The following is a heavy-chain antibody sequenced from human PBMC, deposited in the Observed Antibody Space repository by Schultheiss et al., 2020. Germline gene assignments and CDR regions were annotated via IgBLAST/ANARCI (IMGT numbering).Heavy chain of an antibody. V-gene: IGHV3-9*01. J-gene: IGHJ4*02. Sequence: GGSLRLSCAASGFTFDDYAMHWVRQAPGKGLEWVSGISWNSGSIGYADSVKGRFTISRDNAKNSLYLQMNSLRAEDTALYYCAKSPDYYDSSGPLDYWGQGTLVTVSS. CDR1: GFTFDDYA. CDR2: ISWNSGSI. D-gene: IGHD3-22*01. CDR3: AKSPDYYDSSGPLDY.